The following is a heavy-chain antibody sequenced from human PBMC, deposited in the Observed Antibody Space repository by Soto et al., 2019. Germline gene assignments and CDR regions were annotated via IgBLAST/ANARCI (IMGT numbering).Heavy chain of an antibody. CDR2: MSGSGGST. CDR3: AKPEEEKNDAFDI. V-gene: IGHV3-23*01. Sequence: GGSLRLCCSPSPFAFSSYAMSGVRPAPGKGLEWVSAMSGSGGSTYYADSVKGRFTISRDNSKNTLYLQMNSLRAEDTAVYCCAKPEEEKNDAFDIWGQGTMVTVSS. J-gene: IGHJ3*02. CDR1: PFAFSSYA.